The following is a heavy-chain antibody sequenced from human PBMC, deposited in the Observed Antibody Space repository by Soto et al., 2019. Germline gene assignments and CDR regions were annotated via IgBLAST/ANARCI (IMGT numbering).Heavy chain of an antibody. D-gene: IGHD3-22*01. J-gene: IGHJ4*02. Sequence: GGSLRLSCAASGFTFSSYAMHWVRQAPGKGLEWVAVISYDGSNKYYAGSVKGRFTTSRDNSKNTLYLQMNSLRAEDTAVYYCARNDYYDSSGYCGYWGQGTLVTVSS. CDR2: ISYDGSNK. CDR3: ARNDYYDSSGYCGY. V-gene: IGHV3-30-3*01. CDR1: GFTFSSYA.